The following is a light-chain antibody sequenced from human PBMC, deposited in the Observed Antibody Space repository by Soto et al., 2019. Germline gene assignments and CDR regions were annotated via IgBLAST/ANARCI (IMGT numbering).Light chain of an antibody. CDR1: QSVSSSF. CDR2: GAS. CDR3: PQHGSSPLT. J-gene: IGKJ4*01. Sequence: EIVLTQSPGTLSLSPGERATLSCRASQSVSSSFLAWYQQKPGQAPRLLIYGASSRATGIPDGFSGSGSGTDFTLTISRREPEDWPVYYCPQHGSSPLTVGGGTKVEIK. V-gene: IGKV3-20*01.